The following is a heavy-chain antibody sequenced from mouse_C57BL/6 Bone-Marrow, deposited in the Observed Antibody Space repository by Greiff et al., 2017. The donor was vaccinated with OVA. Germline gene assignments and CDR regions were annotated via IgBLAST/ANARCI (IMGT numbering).Heavy chain of an antibody. CDR2: ISDGGSYT. CDR1: GFTFSSYA. Sequence: EVHLVESGGGLVKPGGSLKLSCAASGFTFSSYAMSWVRQTPEKRLEWVATISDGGSYTYYPDNVKGRFTISRDNAKNNLYLQMSHLKSEDTAMYYCARDRGTGPPAYWGQGTLVTVSA. V-gene: IGHV5-4*01. J-gene: IGHJ3*01. CDR3: ARDRGTGPPAY. D-gene: IGHD4-1*01.